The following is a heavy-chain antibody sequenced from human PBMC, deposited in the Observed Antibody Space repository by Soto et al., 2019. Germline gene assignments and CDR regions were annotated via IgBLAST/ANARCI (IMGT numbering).Heavy chain of an antibody. CDR3: ARGRRYCSSTSCYRKADYGMDV. Sequence: XSVKVSCRASGGTFSSYAISWVRQAPGQGLEWMGGIIPIFGTANYAQKFQGRVTITADKSTSTAYMELSSLRSEDTAVYYCARGRRYCSSTSCYRKADYGMDVWGQGTTVTVSS. D-gene: IGHD2-2*02. V-gene: IGHV1-69*06. J-gene: IGHJ6*02. CDR1: GGTFSSYA. CDR2: IIPIFGTA.